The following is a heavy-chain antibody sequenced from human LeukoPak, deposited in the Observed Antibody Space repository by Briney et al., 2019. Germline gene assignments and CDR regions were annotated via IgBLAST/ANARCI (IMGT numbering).Heavy chain of an antibody. CDR1: GFTFSDYV. V-gene: IGHV3-23*01. J-gene: IGHJ5*02. Sequence: GGSLRLSCAASGFTFSDYVMSWVRQAPGKGLEGVSSISSGAGSTYYADSVKGRVTIYRDNLKDTLYLQMNSLRAEDTAIYYCARMGGGAVPFPWGQGTLVTVSS. D-gene: IGHD2-8*01. CDR2: ISSGAGST. CDR3: ARMGGGAVPFP.